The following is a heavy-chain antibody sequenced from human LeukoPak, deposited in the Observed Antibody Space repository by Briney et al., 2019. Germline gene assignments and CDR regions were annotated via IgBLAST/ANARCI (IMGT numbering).Heavy chain of an antibody. V-gene: IGHV3-7*03. CDR1: GFTFSSYW. D-gene: IGHD3-3*01. CDR2: IKQDGSEK. J-gene: IGHJ4*02. CDR3: ASRYDFWSGYSRSYHC. Sequence: SGGSLRLSCAASGFTFSSYWMSWVRQAPGKGLEWVANIKQDGSEKYYVDSVKGRFTISRDNAKNSLYLQMNSLRAEDTAVYYCASRYDFWSGYSRSYHCWGQGTLVTVSS.